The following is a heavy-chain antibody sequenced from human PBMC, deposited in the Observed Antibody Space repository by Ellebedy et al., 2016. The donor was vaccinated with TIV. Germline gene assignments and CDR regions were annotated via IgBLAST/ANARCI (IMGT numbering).Heavy chain of an antibody. CDR2: IWYDGSNK. V-gene: IGHV3-33*01. Sequence: GGSLRLSXAASGFTFSSYGMHWVRQAPGKGLEWVAVIWYDGSNKYYADSVKGRFTISRDNSKNTLYLQMNSLRAEDTAVYYCARDGADTAMVQNGYFDLWGRGTLVTVSS. CDR3: ARDGADTAMVQNGYFDL. CDR1: GFTFSSYG. D-gene: IGHD5-18*01. J-gene: IGHJ2*01.